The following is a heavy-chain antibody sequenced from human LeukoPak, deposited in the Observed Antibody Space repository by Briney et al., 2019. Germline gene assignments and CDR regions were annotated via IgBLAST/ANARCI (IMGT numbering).Heavy chain of an antibody. CDR3: ARRKGDGYNSPFDY. V-gene: IGHV5-51*01. D-gene: IGHD5-24*01. CDR2: IYPADSDT. J-gene: IGHJ4*02. CDR1: GYSFPNYW. Sequence: GESLKISCKGSGYSFPNYWIGWVRQMPGQGLEWMGIIYPADSDTRCSPAFQGQVTISADKSINTAYLQWTSLKASDTAMYYCARRKGDGYNSPFDYWGQGTLVTVSS.